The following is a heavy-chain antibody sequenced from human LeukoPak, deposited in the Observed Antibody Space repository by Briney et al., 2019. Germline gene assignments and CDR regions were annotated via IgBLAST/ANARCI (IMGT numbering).Heavy chain of an antibody. D-gene: IGHD3-10*01. CDR1: GFSFSDYG. Sequence: PGGSLRLSCAAPGFSFSDYGMYWVRQAPGRGLEWVAFIRYDGSTKYYADSVKGRFTISRDNAKNSLYLQMNSLRADDTAVYYCARFAAGGSYYYYMDVWGKGTTVTVSS. V-gene: IGHV3-30*02. J-gene: IGHJ6*03. CDR3: ARFAAGGSYYYYMDV. CDR2: IRYDGSTK.